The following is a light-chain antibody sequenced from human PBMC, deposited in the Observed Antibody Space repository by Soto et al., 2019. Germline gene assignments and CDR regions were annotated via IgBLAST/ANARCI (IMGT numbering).Light chain of an antibody. V-gene: IGLV2-14*01. Sequence: QSVLTQPASVSGSPGQSITISCIATSSDGADYKDVSWYQQHPGNAPKFMIYEVTYRPSGVSNRFSGSKSGNTASLTISGLQAEDEAEYYCSSYTTSSTVFGTGTKLTVL. J-gene: IGLJ1*01. CDR3: SSYTTSSTV. CDR2: EVT. CDR1: SSDGADYKD.